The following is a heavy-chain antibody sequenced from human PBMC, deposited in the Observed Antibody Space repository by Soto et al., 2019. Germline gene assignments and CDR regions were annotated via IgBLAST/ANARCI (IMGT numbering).Heavy chain of an antibody. CDR2: INHSGST. CDR1: GGSFSGYY. CDR3: ARDFPHSSSSVWNWFDP. V-gene: IGHV4-34*01. Sequence: SETLSLTCAVYGGSFSGYYWSWIRQPPGKGLEWIGEINHSGSTNYNPSLKSRVTISVDTSKNQFSLKLSSVTAADTAVYYCARDFPHSSSSVWNWFDPCGQGTLVTVSS. D-gene: IGHD6-6*01. J-gene: IGHJ5*02.